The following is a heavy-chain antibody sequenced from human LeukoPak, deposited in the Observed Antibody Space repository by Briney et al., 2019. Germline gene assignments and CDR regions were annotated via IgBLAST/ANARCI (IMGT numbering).Heavy chain of an antibody. V-gene: IGHV3-23*01. CDR1: GFTFSSYA. J-gene: IGHJ4*02. CDR3: AKDSSEYSSSWELFDY. CDR2: ISGSGDST. D-gene: IGHD6-13*01. Sequence: GGSLRLSCAASGFTFSSYAMSWVRQAPGKGLEWVSAISGSGDSTYYGDSVKGRFTISRDNSKNTLYLQMNSLRAEDTAVYYCAKDSSEYSSSWELFDYWGQGTLVTVSS.